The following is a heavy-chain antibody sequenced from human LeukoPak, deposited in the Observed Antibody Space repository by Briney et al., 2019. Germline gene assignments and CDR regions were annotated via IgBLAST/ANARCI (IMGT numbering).Heavy chain of an antibody. CDR3: ARRLTQYDCFDP. D-gene: IGHD2-2*01. CDR1: GDSVSSNSVT. J-gene: IGHJ5*02. Sequence: SQTLSLTCAISGDSVSSNSVTWNWIRQSPSRGLEWLGRTYYRSTWYNDHAVFVRGRITVNPDTSKNQFSLHLNSVTPEDTAVYYCARRLTQYDCFDPWGQGILVTVSS. CDR2: TYYRSTWYN. V-gene: IGHV6-1*01.